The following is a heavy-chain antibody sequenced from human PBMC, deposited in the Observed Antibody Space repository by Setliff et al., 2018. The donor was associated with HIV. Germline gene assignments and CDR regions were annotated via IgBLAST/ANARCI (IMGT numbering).Heavy chain of an antibody. CDR3: AKAPLPSSGWSPDAFDI. D-gene: IGHD6-19*01. J-gene: IGHJ3*02. V-gene: IGHV3-23*01. Sequence: GGSLRLSCAASEFTFSSYAMNWVRLAPGKGLEWVSGISGRGDTTYYADSVKGRFTISRDNSKNTLHLQMNSLRAEDTAIYYCAKAPLPSSGWSPDAFDIWGQGTMVTVSS. CDR2: ISGRGDTT. CDR1: EFTFSSYA.